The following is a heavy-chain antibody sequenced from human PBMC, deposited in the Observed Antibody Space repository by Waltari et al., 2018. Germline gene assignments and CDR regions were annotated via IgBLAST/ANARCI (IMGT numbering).Heavy chain of an antibody. CDR1: GFTFSSYG. CDR3: ASADYYGSGSYRDY. Sequence: QVQLVESGGGVVQPGRSLSLSCAESGFTFSSYGMHWVRQVPGKGLGWVAVIWYDGSNKYYADSVKGRFTISRDNSKNTLYLQMNSLRAEDTAVYYCASADYYGSGSYRDYWGQGTLVTVSS. V-gene: IGHV3-33*01. J-gene: IGHJ4*02. D-gene: IGHD3-10*01. CDR2: IWYDGSNK.